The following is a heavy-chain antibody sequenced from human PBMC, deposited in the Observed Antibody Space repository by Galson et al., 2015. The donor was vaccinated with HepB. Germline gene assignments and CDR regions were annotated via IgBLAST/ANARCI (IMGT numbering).Heavy chain of an antibody. Sequence: SVKVSCKASGGSFNTYAISWLRQAPGQGLEWMGGIIPMFDTAIYAQKFQGRVTFTADKSTNTAYMDLSSLRSEDTAVYYCVRDRADYYDSSGYSGAFDIWGHGTMVTVSS. CDR1: GGSFNTYA. J-gene: IGHJ3*02. D-gene: IGHD3-22*01. V-gene: IGHV1-69*06. CDR3: VRDRADYYDSSGYSGAFDI. CDR2: IIPMFDTA.